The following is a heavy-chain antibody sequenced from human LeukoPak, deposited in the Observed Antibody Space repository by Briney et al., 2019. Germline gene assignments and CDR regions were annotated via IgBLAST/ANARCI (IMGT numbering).Heavy chain of an antibody. CDR1: GGSISSSSYY. CDR3: ARGETDGDFDY. J-gene: IGHJ4*02. CDR2: IYYSGST. Sequence: SETLSLTCTVSGGSISSSSYYWGWIRQPPGKGLEWIGSIYYSGSTYYNPSLKSRVTISVDTSKNQFSLKLSSVTAADTAVYYCARGETDGDFDYWGQGTLVTVSS. V-gene: IGHV4-39*07. D-gene: IGHD1-26*01.